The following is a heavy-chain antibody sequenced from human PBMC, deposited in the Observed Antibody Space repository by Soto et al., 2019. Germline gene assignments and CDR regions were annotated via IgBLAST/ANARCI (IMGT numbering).Heavy chain of an antibody. D-gene: IGHD2-15*01. CDR3: ARGVAGPSEYCSGGSCYITWFDP. CDR1: GGSFSGYY. J-gene: IGHJ5*02. V-gene: IGHV4-34*01. Sequence: QVQLQQGGAGLLKPSETLSLTCAVYGGSFSGYYWSWIRQPPGKGLEGTGEINHSGSTNYNPSLKSRVTISVDTSTSQFSLKLSSVTAAVTAVYYCARGVAGPSEYCSGGSCYITWFDPWGQGTLVTVSS. CDR2: INHSGST.